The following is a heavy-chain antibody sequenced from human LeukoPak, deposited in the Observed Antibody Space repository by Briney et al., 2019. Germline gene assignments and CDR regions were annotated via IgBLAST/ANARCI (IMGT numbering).Heavy chain of an antibody. V-gene: IGHV1-2*02. D-gene: IGHD2-21*01. CDR1: GYTFTGYY. CDR2: INPNSGGT. J-gene: IGHJ4*02. Sequence: ASVKVSCKASGYTFTGYYTHWVRQAPGQGLEWMGWINPNSGGTNYAQKFQGRVTMTRDTSISTAYMELSRLRSDDTAVYYCARDPPYCGGDCYADYWGQGTLVTVSS. CDR3: ARDPPYCGGDCYADY.